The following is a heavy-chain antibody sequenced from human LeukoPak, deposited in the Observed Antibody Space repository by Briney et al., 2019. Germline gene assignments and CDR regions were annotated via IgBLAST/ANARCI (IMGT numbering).Heavy chain of an antibody. CDR2: ISYDGYNK. Sequence: GVSLRLSCAASGFTFSSYAIHWVRQAPGKGLEWVAVISYDGYNKYYADSVKGRFTISRDNSKNTLYLQMHSLRAEDTAVYYCARPPVQYCTDGVCYMNYFDYWGQGTLVTVSS. CDR3: ARPPVQYCTDGVCYMNYFDY. V-gene: IGHV3-30-3*01. CDR1: GFTFSSYA. J-gene: IGHJ4*02. D-gene: IGHD2-8*01.